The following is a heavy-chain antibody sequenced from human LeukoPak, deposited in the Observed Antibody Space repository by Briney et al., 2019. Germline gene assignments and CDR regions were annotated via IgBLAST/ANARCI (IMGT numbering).Heavy chain of an antibody. V-gene: IGHV4-39*07. CDR2: IYYSGST. Sequence: SETLSLTCTVSGGSISSSSYYWGWIRQPPGKGLEWIGSIYYSGSTYYNPSLKSRVTISVDTSKNQFSLKLSSVTAADTAVYYCARDRVGGWYYGQPDTHAFDIWGQGTMVTVSS. D-gene: IGHD6-19*01. CDR3: ARDRVGGWYYGQPDTHAFDI. J-gene: IGHJ3*02. CDR1: GGSISSSSYY.